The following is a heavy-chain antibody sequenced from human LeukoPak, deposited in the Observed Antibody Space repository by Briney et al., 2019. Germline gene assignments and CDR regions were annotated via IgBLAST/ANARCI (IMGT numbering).Heavy chain of an antibody. CDR3: ARVGYSSGRYSRPGDYYYMDV. CDR2: ISNSGST. V-gene: IGHV4-59*01. CDR1: GGSFSGYY. Sequence: PSETLSLTCAVYGGSFSGYYWSWIRQPPGKGLEWIAYISNSGSTDYNPSLKSRVTISVDTSKNEFSLKLNAVTAADTAVYYCARVGYSSGRYSRPGDYYYMDVWGKGTTVTVSS. D-gene: IGHD6-19*01. J-gene: IGHJ6*03.